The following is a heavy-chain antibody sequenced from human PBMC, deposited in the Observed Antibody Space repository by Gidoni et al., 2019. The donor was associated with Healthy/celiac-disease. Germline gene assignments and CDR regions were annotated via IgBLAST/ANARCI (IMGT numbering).Heavy chain of an antibody. CDR2: INRDGSST. D-gene: IGHD3-9*01. CDR1: GFTFSSYW. V-gene: IGHV3-74*01. J-gene: IGHJ4*02. Sequence: EVQLVESGGGLVKPGGSLRLSCAASGFTFSSYWMHWVRQAPGKGLVWVSRINRDGSSTSYADSVKGRFTISRDNAKNTLYLQMNSLRAEDTAVYYCARDPYDILTGYPALFDYWGQGTLVTVSS. CDR3: ARDPYDILTGYPALFDY.